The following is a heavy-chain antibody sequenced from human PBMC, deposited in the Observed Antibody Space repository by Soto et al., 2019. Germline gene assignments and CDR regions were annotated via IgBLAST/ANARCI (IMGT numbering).Heavy chain of an antibody. D-gene: IGHD3-3*01. V-gene: IGHV1-18*04. CDR3: ARDERFLEWSNPYYYYGMDV. Sequence: GASVKVSCKASGYTFTGYYMHWVRQAPGQGLEWMGWISAYNGNTNYAQKLQGRVTMTTDTSTSTAYMELRSLRSDDTAVYYCARDERFLEWSNPYYYYGMDVSGQGTTVTVSS. J-gene: IGHJ6*02. CDR1: GYTFTGYY. CDR2: ISAYNGNT.